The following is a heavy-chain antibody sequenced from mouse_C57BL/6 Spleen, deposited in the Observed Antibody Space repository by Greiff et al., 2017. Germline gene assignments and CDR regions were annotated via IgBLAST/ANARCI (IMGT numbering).Heavy chain of an antibody. J-gene: IGHJ4*01. Sequence: VKLKQPGTELVKPGASVKLSCKASGYTFTSYWMHWVKQRPGQGLEWIGNINPSNGGTNYNEKFKSKATLTVDKSSSTAYMQLSSLTSEDSAVYYCARSRPDYYAMDYWGQGTSVTVSS. CDR1: GYTFTSYW. CDR2: INPSNGGT. CDR3: ARSRPDYYAMDY. V-gene: IGHV1-53*01.